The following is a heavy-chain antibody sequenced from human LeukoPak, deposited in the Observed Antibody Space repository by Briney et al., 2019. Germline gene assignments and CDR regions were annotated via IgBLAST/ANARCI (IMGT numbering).Heavy chain of an antibody. CDR3: ARDLSSSCYNYYYCYMDV. J-gene: IGHJ6*03. CDR1: GFTFSSYS. V-gene: IGHV3-21*01. D-gene: IGHD6-13*01. CDR2: ISSSSSYI. Sequence: GGSLRLSCAASGFTFSSYSMNWVRQAPGRGLEWVSSISSSSSYIYYADSVKGRFTISRDNAKNSLYLQMNSLRAEDTAVYYCARDLSSSCYNYYYCYMDVWGKGTTVTVSS.